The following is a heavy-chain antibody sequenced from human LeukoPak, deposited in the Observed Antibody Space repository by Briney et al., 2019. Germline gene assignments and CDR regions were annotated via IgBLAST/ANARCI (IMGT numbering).Heavy chain of an antibody. J-gene: IGHJ3*02. CDR2: IYYSGST. V-gene: IGHV4-31*03. CDR3: ARSPGQLLYMGAFDI. D-gene: IGHD2-2*02. Sequence: PSQTLSLTCTVSGGSISSGGYYWSWIRQHPGKGLEWIGYIYYSGSTYYNPSLKSRVTISVDTSKNQFSLKLSSVTAADTAVYHCARSPGQLLYMGAFDIWGQGTMVTVSS. CDR1: GGSISSGGYY.